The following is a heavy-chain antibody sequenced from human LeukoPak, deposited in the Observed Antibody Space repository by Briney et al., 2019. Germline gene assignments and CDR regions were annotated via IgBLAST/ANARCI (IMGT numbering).Heavy chain of an antibody. J-gene: IGHJ4*02. D-gene: IGHD2-2*01. CDR3: ARDLCTTTSCLDY. CDR1: GFTVSSNY. CDR2: IYSGGST. V-gene: IGHV3-53*01. Sequence: GGSLRLSCAASGFTVSSNYMSWVRQAPGKGLEWVSVIYSGGSTYYADSEKGRFTISRDNSKNTLYLQMNSLRVEDTAVYYCARDLCTTTSCLDYWGQGTLVTVSS.